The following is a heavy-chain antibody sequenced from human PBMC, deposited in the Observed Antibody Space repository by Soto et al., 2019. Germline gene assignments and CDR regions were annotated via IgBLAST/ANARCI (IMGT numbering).Heavy chain of an antibody. D-gene: IGHD6-19*01. V-gene: IGHV3-23*01. CDR2: ISGSGGST. J-gene: IGHJ3*02. CDR3: AKDGSGWSLGYDAFDI. Sequence: VGSLRLSCAASGFTFSSYAMSWVRQAPGKGLEWVSAISGSGGSTYYADSVKGRFTISRDSSKNTLYLQMNSLRAEDTAVYYCAKDGSGWSLGYDAFDIWGQGTMVTVSS. CDR1: GFTFSSYA.